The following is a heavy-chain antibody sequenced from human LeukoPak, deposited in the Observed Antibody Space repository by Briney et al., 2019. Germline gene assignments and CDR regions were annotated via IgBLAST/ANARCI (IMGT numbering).Heavy chain of an antibody. Sequence: GASVKVSCKASGYTFTSYYMHWVRQAPGQGLEWMGIINPSGGSTSYAQKFQGRVTMTRDTSTSTVYMELSSLRSEDTAVYYCAREGSRGYSYGPRYHYYGMDVWGQGTTVTISS. CDR3: AREGSRGYSYGPRYHYYGMDV. CDR2: INPSGGST. V-gene: IGHV1-46*01. J-gene: IGHJ6*02. D-gene: IGHD5-18*01. CDR1: GYTFTSYY.